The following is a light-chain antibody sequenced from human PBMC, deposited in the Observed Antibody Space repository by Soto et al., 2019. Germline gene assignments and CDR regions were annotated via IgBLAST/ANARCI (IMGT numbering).Light chain of an antibody. CDR1: SSDVGGYNY. CDR2: DVS. CDR3: CSYAGSDTLI. V-gene: IGLV2-11*01. J-gene: IGLJ2*01. Sequence: QSALTQPRSVSGSPGQSVTISCTGTSSDVGGYNYVSWYQHHPGKAPKLMIYDVSKRASGVPDRFAGSKSGNTASLTISGLQAEDGTDYYCCSYAGSDTLIFGGGTKLTVL.